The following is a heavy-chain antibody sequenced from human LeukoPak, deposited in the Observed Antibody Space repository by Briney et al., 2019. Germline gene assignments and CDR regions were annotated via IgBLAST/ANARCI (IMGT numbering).Heavy chain of an antibody. CDR1: GFTFSSYA. CDR2: ISGSGGST. CDR3: AKTRRGSGCYYTNYYYYGMDV. D-gene: IGHD3-10*01. Sequence: GGSLRLSCAASGFTFSSYAMSWVRQAPGKGLEWVSAISGSGGSTYYADSVKGRFTISRDNSKNTLYLQMNSLRAEDTAVYYCAKTRRGSGCYYTNYYYYGMDVWGQGTTVTVSS. V-gene: IGHV3-23*01. J-gene: IGHJ6*02.